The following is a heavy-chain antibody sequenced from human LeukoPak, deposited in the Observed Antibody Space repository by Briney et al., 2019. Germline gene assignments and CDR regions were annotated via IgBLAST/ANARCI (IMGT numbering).Heavy chain of an antibody. J-gene: IGHJ6*02. CDR1: GFTVSSNY. D-gene: IGHD2-15*01. CDR2: IYSGGST. Sequence: PGGSLRLSCAASGFTVSSNYMSWVRQAPGKGLEWVSVIYSGGSTYYADSVKGRFTISRDNSKNTLYLQMNSLRGEDTAVYYCARVDCSGGSCKGDYYYYGMDVWGQGTTVTVSS. V-gene: IGHV3-53*01. CDR3: ARVDCSGGSCKGDYYYYGMDV.